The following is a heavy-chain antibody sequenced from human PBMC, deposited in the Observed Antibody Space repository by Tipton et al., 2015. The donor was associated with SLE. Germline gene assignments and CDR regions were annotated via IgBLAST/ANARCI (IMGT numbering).Heavy chain of an antibody. CDR2: IYYSGST. CDR1: GGSISSYY. D-gene: IGHD2-8*02. Sequence: TLSLTCTVSGGSISSYYWSWIRQPPEKGLEWIGYIYYSGSTNYNPSLKSRVTISVDTSKNQFSLELTSLTAADTALFYCTRAPEHCTGGDGLSPGDYWGQGTLVTVSS. V-gene: IGHV4-59*12. CDR3: TRAPEHCTGGDGLSPGDY. J-gene: IGHJ4*02.